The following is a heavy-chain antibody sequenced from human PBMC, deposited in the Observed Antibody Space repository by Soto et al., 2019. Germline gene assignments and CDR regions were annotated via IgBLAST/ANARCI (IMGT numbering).Heavy chain of an antibody. Sequence: GGSLRLSCAASGFNFNSYTINWVRHAPGMRLEWLSSISSSGYIFSTDSVRGRFTISRDNAKNSAYLQINSLRAEDTAVYFCARDCSGGSCYPGMDVWGQGTTVTVSS. V-gene: IGHV3-21*01. J-gene: IGHJ6*02. CDR2: ISSSGYI. CDR3: ARDCSGGSCYPGMDV. D-gene: IGHD2-15*01. CDR1: GFNFNSYT.